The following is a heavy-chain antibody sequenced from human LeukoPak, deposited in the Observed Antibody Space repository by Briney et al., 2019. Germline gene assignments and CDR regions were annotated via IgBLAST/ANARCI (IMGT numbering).Heavy chain of an antibody. CDR3: ARVVDTPMVLSGAIDI. V-gene: IGHV3-21*01. Sequence: RAGGSLRLSCAASGFTFSRYSMKRVRQAPGKGLEWVSFISTSSSYIYYADSVKGRFTVSRDNAKNSLYLQMNSLRAEDAAVYYCARVVDTPMVLSGAIDIWGQGTVVSVSS. D-gene: IGHD5-18*01. CDR1: GFTFSRYS. CDR2: ISTSSSYI. J-gene: IGHJ3*02.